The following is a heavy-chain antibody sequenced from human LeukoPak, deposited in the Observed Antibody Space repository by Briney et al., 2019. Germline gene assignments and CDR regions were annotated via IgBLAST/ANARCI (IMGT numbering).Heavy chain of an antibody. V-gene: IGHV3-49*04. J-gene: IGHJ4*02. CDR2: IRIKAYGGTT. D-gene: IGHD4-17*01. Sequence: GGSLRLSCTASGFTFGDYAVSWVRQAPGKGLEWVGFIRIKAYGGTTEYAASVKGRFIISRDDSKSIAYLQMNSLKTEDTAVYYCTRDRRGDYPHFDYWGQGTLVTVSP. CDR1: GFTFGDYA. CDR3: TRDRRGDYPHFDY.